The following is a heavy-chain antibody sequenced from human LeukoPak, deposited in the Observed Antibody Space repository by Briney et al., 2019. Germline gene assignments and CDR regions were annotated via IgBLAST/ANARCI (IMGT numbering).Heavy chain of an antibody. Sequence: GASVKVSCKASGYTFTGYYMHWVRQAPGQGLEWMGWINTNTGNPTYAQGFTGRFVFSLDTSVSTAYLQISSLKAEDTAVYYCARVDVYCSGGSCYKGYYYYYGMDVWGQGTTVTVSS. D-gene: IGHD2-15*01. J-gene: IGHJ6*01. V-gene: IGHV7-4-1*02. CDR1: GYTFTGYY. CDR2: INTNTGNP. CDR3: ARVDVYCSGGSCYKGYYYYYGMDV.